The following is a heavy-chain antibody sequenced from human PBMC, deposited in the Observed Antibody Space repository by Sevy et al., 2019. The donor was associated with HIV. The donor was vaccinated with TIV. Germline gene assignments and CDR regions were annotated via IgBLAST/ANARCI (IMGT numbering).Heavy chain of an antibody. Sequence: GGSLRLSCAASGFTFSSYAMSWVRQAPGKGLEWVSAISGSGGSTYYADSVKGRFTISRDNSKKTLYLQMNSLRAEDTAVYYCAKVHVPYYYDSSGYYYKIYYYYGMDVWGQGTTVTVSS. J-gene: IGHJ6*02. D-gene: IGHD3-22*01. CDR3: AKVHVPYYYDSSGYYYKIYYYYGMDV. V-gene: IGHV3-23*01. CDR2: ISGSGGST. CDR1: GFTFSSYA.